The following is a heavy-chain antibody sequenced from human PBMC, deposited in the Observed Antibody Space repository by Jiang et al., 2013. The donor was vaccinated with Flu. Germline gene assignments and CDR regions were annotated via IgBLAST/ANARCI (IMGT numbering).Heavy chain of an antibody. D-gene: IGHD6-13*01. CDR1: GGSFSGYY. V-gene: IGHV4-34*01. Sequence: GLVKPSETLSLTCAVYGGSFSGYYWSWIRQPPGKGLEWIGEINHSGSTNYNPSLKSRVTISVDTSKNQFSLKLSSVTAADTAVYYCARGLRITPAGTHWFDPWGQGTLVTVSS. CDR3: ARGLRITPAGTHWFDP. J-gene: IGHJ5*02. CDR2: INHSGST.